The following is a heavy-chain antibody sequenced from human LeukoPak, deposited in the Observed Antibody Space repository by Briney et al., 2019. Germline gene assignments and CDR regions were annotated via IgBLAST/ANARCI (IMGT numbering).Heavy chain of an antibody. CDR2: IYYSGST. J-gene: IGHJ4*02. CDR3: ASGAYGSGNFGY. CDR1: GGSISSYF. Sequence: SETLSLTCTVSGGSISSYFWSWIRQPPGKGLEWIGYIYYSGSTNYNPSLKSRVTISVDTSKNQFSLKLSSMTAADTAVYYCASGAYGSGNFGYWGQGTLVTVSS. V-gene: IGHV4-59*01. D-gene: IGHD3-10*01.